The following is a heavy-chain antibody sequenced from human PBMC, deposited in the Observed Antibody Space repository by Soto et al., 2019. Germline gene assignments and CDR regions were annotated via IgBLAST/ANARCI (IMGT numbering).Heavy chain of an antibody. Sequence: SETXSXXXTVSGDXXSXXSXXXXXXPPGKGLEWIGNIHYNGNTKYSPSLKSRVTMSVDTSKNHFSLKLISVTTADTAVYFCAREGNLGRWIQPLDSWGQGTLVTVSS. CDR1: GDXXSXXS. CDR2: IHYNGNT. V-gene: IGHV4-59*01. CDR3: AREGNLGRWIQPLDS. J-gene: IGHJ4*02. D-gene: IGHD2-2*03.